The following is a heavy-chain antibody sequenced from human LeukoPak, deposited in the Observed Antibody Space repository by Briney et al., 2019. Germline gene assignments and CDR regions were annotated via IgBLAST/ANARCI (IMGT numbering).Heavy chain of an antibody. V-gene: IGHV4-34*01. Sequence: SETLSLTCAVYGGSFSGYYWSWIRQPPGKGLEWIGEINHSGSTNYNPSLKSRVTIPVDTSKNQFSLKLSSVTAADTAVYYCARHRSSIAAAGRGFFDYWGQGTLVTVSS. CDR3: ARHRSSIAAAGRGFFDY. D-gene: IGHD6-13*01. CDR1: GGSFSGYY. J-gene: IGHJ4*02. CDR2: INHSGST.